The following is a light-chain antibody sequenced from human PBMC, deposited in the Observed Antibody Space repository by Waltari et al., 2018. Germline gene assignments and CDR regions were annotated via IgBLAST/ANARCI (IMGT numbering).Light chain of an antibody. J-gene: IGKJ1*01. CDR3: KQDNGDSRT. Sequence: DIQMTQSPSTLSASIGDSVSITCRASQSISNWLAWYQQKPGKTPKLLIYKASSLVSGVPLRFSGSGSGTEFTLTISSLQPDDFATYYCKQDNGDSRTFGQGTRVEIK. CDR1: QSISNW. CDR2: KAS. V-gene: IGKV1-5*03.